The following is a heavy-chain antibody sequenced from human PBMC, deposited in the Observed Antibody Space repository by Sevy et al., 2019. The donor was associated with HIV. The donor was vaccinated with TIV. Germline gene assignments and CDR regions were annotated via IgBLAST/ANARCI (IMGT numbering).Heavy chain of an antibody. CDR3: ESDVMITFGGVIVPFDY. V-gene: IGHV1-2*02. D-gene: IGHD3-16*02. CDR1: GYTFTGYY. CDR2: INPNSGGT. Sequence: ASVKVSCKASGYTFTGYYMHWVRQAPGQGLEWMGWINPNSGGTNYAQKFQGRVTMTRETSISTAYMELSRLRSDDTAVYYCESDVMITFGGVIVPFDYWGQGTLVTVSS. J-gene: IGHJ4*02.